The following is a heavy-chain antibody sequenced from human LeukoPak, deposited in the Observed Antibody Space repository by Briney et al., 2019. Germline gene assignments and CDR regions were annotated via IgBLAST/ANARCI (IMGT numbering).Heavy chain of an antibody. V-gene: IGHV3-74*01. D-gene: IGHD2-21*02. J-gene: IGHJ5*02. CDR3: ARDPGDYNWFDP. CDR1: GFTFSSYW. Sequence: PGGSLRLSCAASGFTFSSYWMHWVRHAPGKGLVWVSRINSDGSSTSYADSVKGRFTISRDNAKNTLYLQMNSLRAGDTAVYYCARDPGDYNWFDPWGQGTLVTVSS. CDR2: INSDGSST.